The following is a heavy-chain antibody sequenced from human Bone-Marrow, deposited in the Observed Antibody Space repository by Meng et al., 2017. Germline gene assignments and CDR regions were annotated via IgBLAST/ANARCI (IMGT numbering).Heavy chain of an antibody. J-gene: IGHJ4*02. D-gene: IGHD3-3*01. CDR3: TTNYDFWSGYPIDY. V-gene: IGHV3-15*01. CDR1: GFRVTDAW. Sequence: GGSLRLSCVASGFRVTDAWMSWVRQAPGKGLEWVGRINSNSDGGTTDYAAPVKGRFTISRDDSKNMLYLQMNSLITEDTAVYYCTTNYDFWSGYPIDYWGQATLVTVSS. CDR2: INSNSDGGTT.